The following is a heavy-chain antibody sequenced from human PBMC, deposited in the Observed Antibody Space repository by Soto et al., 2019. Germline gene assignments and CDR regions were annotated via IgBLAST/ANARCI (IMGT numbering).Heavy chain of an antibody. D-gene: IGHD3-10*01. CDR3: ARLLNWFDP. CDR2: IYYSGST. CDR1: GGSVSSGSYY. V-gene: IGHV4-61*01. Sequence: PSEPLALTCTVSGGSVSSGSYYWSWIRQPPGKGLEWIGYIYYSGSTNYNPSLKSRVTISVDTSKNQFSLKLSSVTAADTAVYYCARLLNWFDPWGQGTLVTVSS. J-gene: IGHJ5*02.